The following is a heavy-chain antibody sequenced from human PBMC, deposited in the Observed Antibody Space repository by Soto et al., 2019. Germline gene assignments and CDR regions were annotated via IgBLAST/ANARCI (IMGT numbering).Heavy chain of an antibody. CDR2: IKSQGDGGTR. D-gene: IGHD2-2*01. CDR1: GFSFRNAW. Sequence: GGSLRLSRAASGFSFRNAWMNWLSQDPGKGLEWVGHIKSQGDGGTRDYAAPVKGRFTISGDDSKNTLFLQMNSLKNEDTAVYFCTTDLQAYCDGTTCYAGNDYYDYMDVCGQGTTVTVSS. J-gene: IGHJ6*02. CDR3: TTDLQAYCDGTTCYAGNDYYDYMDV. V-gene: IGHV3-15*07.